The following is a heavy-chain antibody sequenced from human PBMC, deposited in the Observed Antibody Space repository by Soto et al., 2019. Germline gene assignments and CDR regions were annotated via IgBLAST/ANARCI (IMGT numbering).Heavy chain of an antibody. CDR1: GFSFNNARLG. Sequence: QVTLKESGPVLVKPTETLTLTCTVSGFSFNNARLGVSWIRQPPGKALEWLEHIFSNDEKSYSTSLKSRLTISKDTSKSQVVLTMTNMDPADTATYYCARIPPPYDSSGYFDYWGQGTLVTVSS. V-gene: IGHV2-26*01. CDR3: ARIPPPYDSSGYFDY. CDR2: IFSNDEK. J-gene: IGHJ4*02. D-gene: IGHD3-22*01.